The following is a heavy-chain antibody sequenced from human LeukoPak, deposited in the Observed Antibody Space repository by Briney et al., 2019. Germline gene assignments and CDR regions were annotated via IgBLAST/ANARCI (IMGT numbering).Heavy chain of an antibody. V-gene: IGHV3-11*01. CDR1: GFTFSDYY. J-gene: IGHJ4*02. CDR3: ARYITMIVVVIDY. Sequence: GGSLRLSCAASGFTFSDYYMSWIRQAPGKGLEWVSYISSSGSTIYYADSVRGRFTISRDNAKNSLYLQMNSLRAEDTAVYYCARYITMIVVVIDYWGQGTLVTVSS. D-gene: IGHD3-22*01. CDR2: ISSSGSTI.